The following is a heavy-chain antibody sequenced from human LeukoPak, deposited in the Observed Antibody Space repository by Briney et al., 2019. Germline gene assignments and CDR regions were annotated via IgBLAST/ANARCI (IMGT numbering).Heavy chain of an antibody. CDR2: ISGSGGST. D-gene: IGHD6-13*01. CDR3: AKAQQLGYYYGMDV. J-gene: IGHJ6*02. CDR1: GFTFDDYA. Sequence: PGGSLRLSCAASGFTFDDYAMHWVRQAPGKGLEWVSGISGSGGSTYYADSVKGRFTISRDNSKNTLYLQMNSLRAEDTAVYYCAKAQQLGYYYGMDVWGQGTTVTVSS. V-gene: IGHV3-23*01.